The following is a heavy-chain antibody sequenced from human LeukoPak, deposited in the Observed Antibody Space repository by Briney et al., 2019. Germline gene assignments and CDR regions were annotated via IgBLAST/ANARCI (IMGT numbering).Heavy chain of an antibody. J-gene: IGHJ3*02. CDR3: ARDVTRYCSGGSCYSGAFDI. V-gene: IGHV4-30-2*01. CDR2: IYHSGST. D-gene: IGHD2-15*01. CDR1: GGSISSGGYS. Sequence: PSETLSLTCAVSGGSISSGGYSWSWIRQPPGKGLEWIGYIYHSGSTYYNPSLKSRVTISVDRSKNQFSLKLSSVTAADTAVYYCARDVTRYCSGGSCYSGAFDIWGQGTMVPVSS.